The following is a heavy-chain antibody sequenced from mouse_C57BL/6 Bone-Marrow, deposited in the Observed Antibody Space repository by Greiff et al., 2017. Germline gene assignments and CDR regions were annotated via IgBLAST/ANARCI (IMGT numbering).Heavy chain of an antibody. Sequence: QVQLKESGAELVKPGASVKLSCKASGYTFTSYWMQWVKQRPGQGLEWIGEIDPSDSYTNYNQKFKGKATLTVDTSSSTAYMQLSSLTSEDSAVYYCARGGFYYYGSSYECYAMDYWGQGTSVTVSS. V-gene: IGHV1-50*01. J-gene: IGHJ4*01. D-gene: IGHD1-1*01. CDR3: ARGGFYYYGSSYECYAMDY. CDR1: GYTFTSYW. CDR2: IDPSDSYT.